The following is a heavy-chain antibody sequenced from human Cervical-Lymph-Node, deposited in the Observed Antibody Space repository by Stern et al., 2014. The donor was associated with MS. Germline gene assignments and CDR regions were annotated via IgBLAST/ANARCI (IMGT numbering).Heavy chain of an antibody. Sequence: QVPLQESGPGLVKPSETLSLTCTVSGGSLRSYYWNWIRQAPGKGLEWLGFFFHTGGVNDNPSPSSRFAMSVGTSKNQFSLTVSSVTAADTAVYYCAREGEYCSGSRCYPFLDYWGQGTLVTVSS. CDR3: AREGEYCSGSRCYPFLDY. V-gene: IGHV4-59*01. CDR2: FFHTGGV. CDR1: GGSLRSYY. D-gene: IGHD2-15*01. J-gene: IGHJ4*02.